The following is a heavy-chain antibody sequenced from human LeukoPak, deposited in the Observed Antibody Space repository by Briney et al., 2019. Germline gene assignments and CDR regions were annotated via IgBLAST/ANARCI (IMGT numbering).Heavy chain of an antibody. Sequence: ASVKVSCKASGYNFISYYMHWVRQAPGQGLEWMGIINPSGGSTSYEQKFQERVTMTRDTSTSTVDMELSSLKSEDTAVYYCAREDVVLVDAVRYQYYGMDVWGQGTTVTVSS. V-gene: IGHV1-46*01. D-gene: IGHD2-8*01. CDR2: INPSGGST. J-gene: IGHJ6*02. CDR1: GYNFISYY. CDR3: AREDVVLVDAVRYQYYGMDV.